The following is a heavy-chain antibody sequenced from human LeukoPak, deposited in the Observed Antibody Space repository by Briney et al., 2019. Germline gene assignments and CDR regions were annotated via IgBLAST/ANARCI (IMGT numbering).Heavy chain of an antibody. CDR3: ARDDSGSFDY. V-gene: IGHV1-2*04. D-gene: IGHD1-26*01. CDR1: GYTLTELS. Sequence: ASVKVSCKVSGYTLTELSMHWVRQAPGQGLEWMGWINPNSGGTNYAQEFQGWVTMTRDTSISTAYMELSRLRSDDTAVYYCARDDSGSFDYWGQGTLVTVSS. J-gene: IGHJ4*02. CDR2: INPNSGGT.